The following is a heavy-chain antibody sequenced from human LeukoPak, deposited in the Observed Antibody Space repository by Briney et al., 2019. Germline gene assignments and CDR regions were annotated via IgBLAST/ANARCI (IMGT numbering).Heavy chain of an antibody. D-gene: IGHD2-21*01. CDR2: ISYDGSNE. CDR1: GFTFSTYG. J-gene: IGHJ4*02. V-gene: IGHV3-30*18. Sequence: PGRSLRLSCAASGFTFSTYGMHWVRQAPGKGLEWVAVISYDGSNEYYADSVKGRFTISRDNSENTLYLQMSSLRAEDTAVYYCAKEFNRGLPDYWGQGTLVTVPS. CDR3: AKEFNRGLPDY.